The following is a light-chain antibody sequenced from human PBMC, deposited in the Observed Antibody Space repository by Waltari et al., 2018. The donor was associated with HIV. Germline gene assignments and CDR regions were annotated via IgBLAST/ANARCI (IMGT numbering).Light chain of an antibody. Sequence: QSVLTQPPPASGTPGQRVTLSCSGRSSTVHWHQKFPGTAPKLLIYRNNQRPSGVPDRFSGSKSGTSASLAISGLRSEDEADYYCAAWGDNLSGPVLFGGGTKVTVL. CDR2: RNN. J-gene: IGLJ2*01. V-gene: IGLV1-47*01. CDR3: AAWGDNLSGPVL. CDR1: SST.